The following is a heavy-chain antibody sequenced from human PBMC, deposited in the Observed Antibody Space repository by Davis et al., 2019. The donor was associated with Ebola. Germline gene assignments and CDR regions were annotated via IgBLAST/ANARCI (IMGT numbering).Heavy chain of an antibody. V-gene: IGHV3-74*01. Sequence: PGGSLRLSCVVPGFTFSSYWMHWVRQAPGKGLVWLSRIKSDGSTKSYADSVKGRFTISRDNAKNTLYLQMDSLRAEDTAVYYCARDGEHYSDLDYWGQGTLVTVSS. CDR2: IKSDGSTK. CDR3: ARDGEHYSDLDY. J-gene: IGHJ4*02. CDR1: GFTFSSYW. D-gene: IGHD1-26*01.